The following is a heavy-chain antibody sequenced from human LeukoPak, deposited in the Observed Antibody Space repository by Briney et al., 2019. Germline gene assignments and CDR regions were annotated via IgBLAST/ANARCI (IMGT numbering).Heavy chain of an antibody. CDR1: GGSISSGGYS. CDR2: INHSGST. D-gene: IGHD1-14*01. V-gene: IGHV4-34*01. Sequence: SETLSLTCAVSGGSISSGGYSWSWIRQPPGKGLEWIGEINHSGSTNYNPSLKSRVTISVDTSKNQFSLKLSSVTAADTAVYYCARGLRYPDYWGQGTLVTVSS. CDR3: ARGLRYPDY. J-gene: IGHJ4*02.